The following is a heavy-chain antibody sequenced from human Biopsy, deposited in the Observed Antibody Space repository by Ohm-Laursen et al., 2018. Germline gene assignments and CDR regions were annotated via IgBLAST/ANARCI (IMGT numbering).Heavy chain of an antibody. D-gene: IGHD1-14*01. Sequence: VSSVKVSCKVSGYTLTDLSMHWVRQAPGKGLEWMGGFAPENGKTIYAQKFQGRVTMTEDTSTDTAYMELSNLRSEDTAVYYCASDINNRNVNYWGQGTLVIVSS. V-gene: IGHV1-24*01. CDR3: ASDINNRNVNY. J-gene: IGHJ4*02. CDR2: FAPENGKT. CDR1: GYTLTDLS.